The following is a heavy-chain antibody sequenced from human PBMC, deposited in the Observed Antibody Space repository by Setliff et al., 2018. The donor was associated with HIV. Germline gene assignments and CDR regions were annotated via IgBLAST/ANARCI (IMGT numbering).Heavy chain of an antibody. CDR2: ISSSGTTI. J-gene: IGHJ4*02. D-gene: IGHD2-15*01. CDR3: ARDLRSSHGSPNYFDY. V-gene: IGHV3-11*04. CDR1: GFTFSDYY. Sequence: GGSLRLSCTASGFTFSDYYMSWIHQSPGKGLEWISYISSSGTTIYYADSVKGRFTISRDNAKNSLYLEMNSLRAEETAVYYCARDLRSSHGSPNYFDYWGRGALVTSPQ.